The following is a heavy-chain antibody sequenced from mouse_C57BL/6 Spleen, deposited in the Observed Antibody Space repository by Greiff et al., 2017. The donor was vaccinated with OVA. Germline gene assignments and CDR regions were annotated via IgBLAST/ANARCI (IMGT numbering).Heavy chain of an antibody. CDR3: ASYYGSPLYFDY. CDR2: IYPGDGDT. J-gene: IGHJ2*01. CDR1: GYAFSSSW. D-gene: IGHD1-1*01. Sequence: QVQLQQSGPELVKPGASVKISCKASGYAFSSSWMNWVKQRPGKGLEWIGRIYPGDGDTNYNGKFKGKATLTADKSSSTAYMQLSSLTSEDSAVYFCASYYGSPLYFDYWGQGTTLTVSS. V-gene: IGHV1-82*01.